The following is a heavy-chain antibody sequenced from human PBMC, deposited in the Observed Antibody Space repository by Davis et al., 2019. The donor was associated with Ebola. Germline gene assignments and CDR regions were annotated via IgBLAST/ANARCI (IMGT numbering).Heavy chain of an antibody. CDR1: NYSFSSGYH. CDR3: ARDRHDSSAYGF. J-gene: IGHJ4*02. V-gene: IGHV4-38-2*02. CDR2: IYHTGTT. Sequence: SETLSLTCSVSNYSFSSGYHWGWIRQPPGKGLEWIGTIYHTGTTDYNPSLASRVTISLDTSKNQFSLRLNSVTAADTAIYFCARDRHDSSAYGFWGQGTLVTVSS. D-gene: IGHD3-22*01.